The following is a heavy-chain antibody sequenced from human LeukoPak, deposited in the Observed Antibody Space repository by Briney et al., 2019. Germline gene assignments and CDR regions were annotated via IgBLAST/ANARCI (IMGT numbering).Heavy chain of an antibody. Sequence: ASVKVSCKASGYTFTSYDINWVRQAPGQGLEWMGWISAYNGNTNYAQKLQGRVTMTTDTSTSTAYMELRSLRSDDTAVYYCARDQDYDSSSTNDYWGQGTLVTVSS. CDR2: ISAYNGNT. J-gene: IGHJ4*02. D-gene: IGHD3-22*01. CDR1: GYTFTSYD. V-gene: IGHV1-18*01. CDR3: ARDQDYDSSSTNDY.